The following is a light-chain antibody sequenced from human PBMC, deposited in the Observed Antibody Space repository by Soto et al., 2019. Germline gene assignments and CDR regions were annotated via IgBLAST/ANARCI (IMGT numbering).Light chain of an antibody. CDR1: QSISSW. CDR2: DAS. Sequence: DIQMTQSPSTLSASVGDRVTITCRASQSISSWLAWYQQKPGKAPKLLIYDASSLESGVPSRFSGSGSGTEFTLTISSLQPDDFATYYCQHYSIYSSWTFGQGTRLEI. CDR3: QHYSIYSSWT. J-gene: IGKJ5*01. V-gene: IGKV1-5*01.